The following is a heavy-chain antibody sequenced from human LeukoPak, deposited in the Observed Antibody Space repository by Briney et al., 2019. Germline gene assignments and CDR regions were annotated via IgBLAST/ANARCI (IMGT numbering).Heavy chain of an antibody. CDR1: GYTFTSYG. Sequence: SVKVSCKASGYTFTSYGISWVRQAPGQGLEWMGWISAYNSNTNYAQELQGRVTMTTDTSTSTAYMELRSLRSDDTAVYYCARDEDYHILTGYERFDYWGQGTLVTVSS. V-gene: IGHV1-18*01. J-gene: IGHJ4*02. D-gene: IGHD3-9*01. CDR3: ARDEDYHILTGYERFDY. CDR2: ISAYNSNT.